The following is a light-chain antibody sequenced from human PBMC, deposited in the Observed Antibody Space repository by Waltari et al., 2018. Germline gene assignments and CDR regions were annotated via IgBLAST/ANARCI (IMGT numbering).Light chain of an antibody. J-gene: IGKJ2*01. Sequence: EIVLTQSPGTLSLSPGERATLSCRASQSVTSNYLAWYQRKPGQAPRLLIYDASSRATGIPDRISGSGSETDFTLTISSLEPEDFAVYYCQQYGSSPPYSFGQGTKLEIK. V-gene: IGKV3-20*01. CDR1: QSVTSNY. CDR3: QQYGSSPPYS. CDR2: DAS.